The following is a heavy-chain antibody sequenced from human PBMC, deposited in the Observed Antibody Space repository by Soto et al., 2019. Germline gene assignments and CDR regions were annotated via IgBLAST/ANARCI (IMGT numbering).Heavy chain of an antibody. CDR2: ISAHNGNT. V-gene: IGHV1-18*01. D-gene: IGHD1-1*01. CDR1: GYTFTSYG. Sequence: QVHLVQSGAEVKKPGASVKVSFKACGYTFTSYGITWVRQAPGQGLEWMGWISAHNGNTDYAQKLQGRVIVTRDTSTSTAYMELRSLRSDDTAVYYCARGRYGDYWGQGALVTLPS. J-gene: IGHJ4*02. CDR3: ARGRYGDY.